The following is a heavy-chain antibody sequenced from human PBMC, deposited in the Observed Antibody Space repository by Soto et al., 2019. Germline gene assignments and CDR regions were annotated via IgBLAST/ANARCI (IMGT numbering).Heavy chain of an antibody. V-gene: IGHV4-34*01. CDR2: INHSGST. J-gene: IGHJ5*02. D-gene: IGHD1-20*01. Sequence: KPSETLSLTCAVYGGSFSGYYWSWIRQPPGKGLEWIGEINHSGSTNYNPSLKSRVTISVDTSKNQFSLKLSSVTAADTAVYYCARGQKTRYNWNDLSFDPWGQGTLVTVSS. CDR3: ARGQKTRYNWNDLSFDP. CDR1: GGSFSGYY.